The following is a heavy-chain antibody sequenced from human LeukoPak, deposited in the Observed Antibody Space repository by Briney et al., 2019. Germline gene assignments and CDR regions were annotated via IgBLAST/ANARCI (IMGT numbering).Heavy chain of an antibody. J-gene: IGHJ6*04. D-gene: IGHD3-3*01. CDR2: ISSSSSYI. V-gene: IGHV3-21*01. CDR3: ARPAGSGYFAEGMDV. Sequence: GGSLRLSCAASGVTFSSYSMNWGRQGPGKGLEWVSSISSSSSYIYYDDSVKGRFTISRDNAKNSLYLQMNSLTAADTAVYYCARPAGSGYFAEGMDVWGNGTTVTASS. CDR1: GVTFSSYS.